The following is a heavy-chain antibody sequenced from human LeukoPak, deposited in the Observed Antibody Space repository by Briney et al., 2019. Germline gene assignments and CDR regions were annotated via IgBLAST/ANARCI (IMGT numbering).Heavy chain of an antibody. V-gene: IGHV3-23*01. CDR1: GFTFSSHA. CDR2: ISGSGGST. Sequence: GGSLRLSCAASGFTFSSHAMSWVRQAPGKGLEWVSAISGSGGSTYYADSVKGRFTISRDNSKNTLYLQMNSLRAEDTAVYYCASRGYSYGYDYWGQGTLVTVSS. D-gene: IGHD5-18*01. J-gene: IGHJ4*02. CDR3: ASRGYSYGYDY.